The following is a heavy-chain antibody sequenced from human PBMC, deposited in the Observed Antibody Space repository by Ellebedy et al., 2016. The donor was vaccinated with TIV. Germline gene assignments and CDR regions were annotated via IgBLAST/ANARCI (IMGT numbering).Heavy chain of an antibody. CDR3: VRKSWSSWAFDI. D-gene: IGHD6-13*01. Sequence: MPSETLSLTCTVSGASTSSYYWTWIRQPPGKGLEWIAYIYHSGGTKDNPSLKGRVTISIDTSKNQFSLKLRSVTAADTAVYYCVRKSWSSWAFDIWGQGTMVTVSS. CDR1: GASTSSYY. CDR2: IYHSGGT. J-gene: IGHJ3*02. V-gene: IGHV4-59*08.